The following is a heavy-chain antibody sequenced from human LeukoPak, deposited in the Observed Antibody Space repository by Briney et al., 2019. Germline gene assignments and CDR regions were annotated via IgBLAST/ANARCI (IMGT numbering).Heavy chain of an antibody. V-gene: IGHV1-2*06. CDR2: VNPNSGGT. D-gene: IGHD5-12*01. CDR1: GYAFTGYY. CDR3: ARVGYSGYDYFYYYGLDV. Sequence: ASVKVSCKASGYAFTGYYMHWVRQAPGQGLEWMGRVNPNSGGTNYAQKFQGRVTMTRDTSISTDYMELSRLRSDDTAVYYCARVGYSGYDYFYYYGLDVWGQGTTVTVSS. J-gene: IGHJ6*02.